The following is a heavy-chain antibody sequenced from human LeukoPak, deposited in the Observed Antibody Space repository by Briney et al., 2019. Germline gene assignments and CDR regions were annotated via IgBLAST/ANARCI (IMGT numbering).Heavy chain of an antibody. CDR1: GGSFSIHA. CDR2: IIPVYDLT. D-gene: IGHD5-12*01. Sequence: SVKVSCKASGGSFSIHAVSWVRQAPGQGLEWVGGIIPVYDLTTYAQKFQGRTTITLDTSSNTVYLQLTGLRSEDSATYFCAAGGSGVLLLYMDVWGKGTTVTVSS. J-gene: IGHJ6*03. V-gene: IGHV1-69*10. CDR3: AAGGSGVLLLYMDV.